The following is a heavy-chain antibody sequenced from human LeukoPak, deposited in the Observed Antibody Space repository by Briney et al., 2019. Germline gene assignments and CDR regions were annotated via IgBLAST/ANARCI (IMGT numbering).Heavy chain of an antibody. CDR2: ISAYNGNT. J-gene: IGHJ4*02. V-gene: IGHV1-18*01. Sequence: ASVKVSCKASGYTYHSYGISWVRQAPGQGLAWMGWISAYNGNTQYAQKFQGRVTMTTDTSTSTAYMELGSLTSADTAVYYCARDATSWYSYGYAMDSWGQGTLVTVSS. CDR1: GYTYHSYG. CDR3: ARDATSWYSYGYAMDS. D-gene: IGHD5-18*01.